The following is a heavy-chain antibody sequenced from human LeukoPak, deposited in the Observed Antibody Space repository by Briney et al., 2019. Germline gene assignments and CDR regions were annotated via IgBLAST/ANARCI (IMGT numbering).Heavy chain of an antibody. D-gene: IGHD3-10*01. V-gene: IGHV3-33*06. CDR2: IWYDGSNI. Sequence: GRSLRLSCVASGFMFSDYGMHWVRQAPGKGLEWVAAIWYDGSNIFYADSVKGRFTISRDNSRNALYLQMNSLRAEDTADYYCAKEGDRGEALYYYYMDVWGNGTTVTVSS. CDR1: GFMFSDYG. CDR3: AKEGDRGEALYYYYMDV. J-gene: IGHJ6*03.